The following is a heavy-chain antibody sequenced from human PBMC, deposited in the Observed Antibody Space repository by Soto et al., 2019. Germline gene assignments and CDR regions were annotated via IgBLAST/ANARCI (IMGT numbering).Heavy chain of an antibody. CDR2: ISSSGTV. CDR1: GGSIRDYF. D-gene: IGHD1-1*01. CDR3: ARDRKLEIKGNYYYYGMDV. V-gene: IGHV4-59*01. Sequence: PSETLSLTCSVSGGSIRDYFWTWIRQSPGRGLEWIGYISSSGTVKYNSSLKSRVTISLDRSRNQFSLKLSSVTAADTAVYFCARDRKLEIKGNYYYYGMDVWGQGTTVTVSS. J-gene: IGHJ6*02.